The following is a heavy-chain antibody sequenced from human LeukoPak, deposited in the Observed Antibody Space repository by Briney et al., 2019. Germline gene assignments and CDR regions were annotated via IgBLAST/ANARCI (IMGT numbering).Heavy chain of an antibody. D-gene: IGHD2/OR15-2a*01. V-gene: IGHV4-59*01. CDR3: ARWSMGFDP. J-gene: IGHJ5*02. Sequence: PSETLSLTCTVSGGSISSYYWSRIRQPPGKGLEWIGYIYYSGSTNYNPSLKSRVTISVDTSKNQFSLKLSSVTAADTAVYYCARWSMGFDPWGQGTLSPSPQ. CDR1: GGSISSYY. CDR2: IYYSGST.